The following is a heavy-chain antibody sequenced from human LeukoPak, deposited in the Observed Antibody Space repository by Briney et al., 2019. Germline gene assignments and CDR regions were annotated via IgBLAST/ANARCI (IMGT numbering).Heavy chain of an antibody. CDR3: ARGSSGWEPDAFDI. CDR1: GGSFSGYY. Sequence: SETLSLTCAVYGGSFSGYYWSWIRQPPGKGLEWIGEINHSGSTNYNPSLKSRVTISVDTSKNQFSLKLSSVTAADTAVYYCARGSSGWEPDAFDIWGQGTMVTVS. V-gene: IGHV4-34*01. CDR2: INHSGST. J-gene: IGHJ3*02. D-gene: IGHD6-19*01.